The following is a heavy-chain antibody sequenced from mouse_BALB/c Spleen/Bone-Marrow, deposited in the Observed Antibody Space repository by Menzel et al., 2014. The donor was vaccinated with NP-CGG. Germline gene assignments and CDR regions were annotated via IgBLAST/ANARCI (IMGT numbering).Heavy chain of an antibody. Sequence: VQLVESGAEVVKPGASVKVSCKASGYTFTNYWMQWVKQRPGQGLEWIGEIEPSDSYTNYNQDFEGKATLTVVKSSSTAYMQLSSLTSEDSAVYYCARGRTTVVSDYWGQGTSLTVSS. CDR3: ARGRTTVVSDY. CDR1: GYTFTNYW. CDR2: IEPSDSYT. J-gene: IGHJ2*02. V-gene: IGHV1-69*02. D-gene: IGHD1-1*01.